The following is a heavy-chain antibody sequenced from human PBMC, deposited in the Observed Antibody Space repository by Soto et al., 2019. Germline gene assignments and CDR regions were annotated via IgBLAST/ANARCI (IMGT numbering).Heavy chain of an antibody. CDR2: VTRAGNYT. CDR3: VQYTVTENLGES. CDR1: GFTFSSYP. D-gene: IGHD3-16*01. J-gene: IGHJ5*02. Sequence: EVQLLESGGDVVRPGGSLRLSCAASGFTFSSYPMGWVRPAPGKGVEWVAGVTRAGNYTFYADSGRGRCYISRDNSRDTVDLYMNALRGDDTAVYFCVQYTVTENLGESWGQGTLVSVS. V-gene: IGHV3-23*01.